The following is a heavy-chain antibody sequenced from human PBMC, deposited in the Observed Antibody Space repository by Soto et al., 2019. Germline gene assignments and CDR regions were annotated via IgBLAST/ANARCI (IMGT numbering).Heavy chain of an antibody. V-gene: IGHV4-34*01. Sequence: SETLSLTXAVYGGSFSGYYWSWIRQPPGKGLEWIGEINHSGSTNYNPSLKSRVTISVDTSKNQFSLKLSSVTAADTAVYYCARGKIRVRGVIITKYYYYGMDVWGQGTTVTVSS. CDR3: ARGKIRVRGVIITKYYYYGMDV. D-gene: IGHD3-10*01. CDR1: GGSFSGYY. J-gene: IGHJ6*02. CDR2: INHSGST.